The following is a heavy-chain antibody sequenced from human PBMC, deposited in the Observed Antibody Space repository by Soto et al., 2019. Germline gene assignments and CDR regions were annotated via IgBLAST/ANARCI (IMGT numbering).Heavy chain of an antibody. CDR1: GFTFSSYS. CDR2: ISSSSSSTI. D-gene: IGHD3-3*01. J-gene: IGHJ4*02. Sequence: GGSLRLSCAASGFTFSSYSMNWVRQAPGKGLEWVSYISSSSSSTIYYADSVKGRFTISRDNAKNSLYLQMNSLRAEDTAVYYCARDGSYYDFWSGYYNGRSLDYWGQGTLVTVSS. CDR3: ARDGSYYDFWSGYYNGRSLDY. V-gene: IGHV3-48*01.